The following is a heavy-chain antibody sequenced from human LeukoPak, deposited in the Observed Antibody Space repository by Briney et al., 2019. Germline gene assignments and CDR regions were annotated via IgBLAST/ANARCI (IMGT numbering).Heavy chain of an antibody. CDR1: GYTFTGYY. CDR2: ITPSGGST. Sequence: GASVKVFCKASGYTFTGYYIHWGRQAPGQGLEWMGIITPSGGSTTYAQQFQGRVTMTRATSTSTIYMELCSLRSEDTALYYCARGEVGDSGSYNWFDPWGQGTLVTVSS. J-gene: IGHJ5*02. D-gene: IGHD3-22*01. V-gene: IGHV1-46*01. CDR3: ARGEVGDSGSYNWFDP.